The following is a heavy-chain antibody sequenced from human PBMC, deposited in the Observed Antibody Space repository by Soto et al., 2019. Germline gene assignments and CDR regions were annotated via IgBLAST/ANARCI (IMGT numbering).Heavy chain of an antibody. V-gene: IGHV4-34*01. CDR2: INHSGST. Sequence: SEPLSLTCAVYGGSFSGYYWSWIRQPPGKGLEWIGEINHSGSTNYNPSLKSRVTISVDTSKNQFSLKLSSVTAADTAVYYCARGVKGTYYDFWSGYYTEYFDYWGQGTLVTVSS. D-gene: IGHD3-3*01. J-gene: IGHJ4*02. CDR1: GGSFSGYY. CDR3: ARGVKGTYYDFWSGYYTEYFDY.